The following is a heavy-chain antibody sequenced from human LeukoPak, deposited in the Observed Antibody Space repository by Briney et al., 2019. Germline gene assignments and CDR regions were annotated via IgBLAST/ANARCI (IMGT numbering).Heavy chain of an antibody. Sequence: PGGSLRFSCAASGFTFSTYAMSWVRQAPGKGLEWVSVIGGHVENIFYADSVKGRFTISRDNSKNTLYMEMNSLRAGDTAVYYCARPRDYGDYTVPYAFDIWGQGTMVTVSS. J-gene: IGHJ3*02. V-gene: IGHV3-23*01. D-gene: IGHD4-17*01. CDR3: ARPRDYGDYTVPYAFDI. CDR2: IGGHVENI. CDR1: GFTFSTYA.